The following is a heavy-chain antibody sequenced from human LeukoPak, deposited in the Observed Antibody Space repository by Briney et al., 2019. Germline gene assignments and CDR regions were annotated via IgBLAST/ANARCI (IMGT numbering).Heavy chain of an antibody. V-gene: IGHV3-53*01. J-gene: IGHJ3*02. CDR2: IYSGGST. Sequence: GGSLRLSCAASGLTVSSNSMSWVRQAPGKGLEWVSFIYSGGSTYYADSVKGRFTISRDNSKNTLYLQMNSLRADDTAVYYCARSDGYGLVGIWGQGTMVTVSS. D-gene: IGHD3-10*01. CDR3: ARSDGYGLVGI. CDR1: GLTVSSNS.